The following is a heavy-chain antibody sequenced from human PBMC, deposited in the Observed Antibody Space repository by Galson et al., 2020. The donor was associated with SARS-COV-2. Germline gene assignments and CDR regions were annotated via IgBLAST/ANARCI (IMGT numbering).Heavy chain of an antibody. CDR2: IYSGGST. CDR1: GFTVSSNY. Sequence: QLGESLKISCAASGFTVSSNYMSWVRQAPGKGLEWVSVIYSGGSTYYADSVKGRFTISRDNSKNTLYLQMNSLRAEDTAVYYCARDRLAYYYDRWDFFDIWGQGTMVTVSS. J-gene: IGHJ3*02. CDR3: ARDRLAYYYDRWDFFDI. V-gene: IGHV3-66*02. D-gene: IGHD3-22*01.